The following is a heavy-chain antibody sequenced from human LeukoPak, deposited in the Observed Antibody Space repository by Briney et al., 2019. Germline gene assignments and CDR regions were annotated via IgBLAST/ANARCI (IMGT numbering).Heavy chain of an antibody. CDR2: ISSSSSYI. J-gene: IGHJ4*02. D-gene: IGHD6-13*01. Sequence: GGSLRLSCAASGFTFSSYSMNWVRQAPGKGLEWVSSISSSSSYIYYADSVKGRFTISRDNAKNSLYLQMNSLRAEDTAVYYCAKDEALSIAAAPDYWGQGTLVTVSS. CDR1: GFTFSSYS. CDR3: AKDEALSIAAAPDY. V-gene: IGHV3-21*04.